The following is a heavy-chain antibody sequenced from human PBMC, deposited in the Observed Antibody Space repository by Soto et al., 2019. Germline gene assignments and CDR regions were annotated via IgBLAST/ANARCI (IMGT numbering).Heavy chain of an antibody. CDR2: IYYSGST. Sequence: SETLSLTCTVSGGSISSSSYYWGWIRQPPGKGLEWIGSIYYSGSTYYNPSLKSRVTISVDTSKNQFSLKLSSVTAADTAVYYCARTGNGDYEYYYYYMDVWGKGTTVTVSS. J-gene: IGHJ6*03. CDR3: ARTGNGDYEYYYYYMDV. D-gene: IGHD4-17*01. CDR1: GGSISSSSYY. V-gene: IGHV4-39*01.